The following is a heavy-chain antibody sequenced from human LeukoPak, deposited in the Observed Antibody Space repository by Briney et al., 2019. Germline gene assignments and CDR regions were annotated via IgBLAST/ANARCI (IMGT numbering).Heavy chain of an antibody. CDR3: ARCSHYDAYRV. J-gene: IGHJ3*01. V-gene: IGHV5-51*01. D-gene: IGHD2-15*01. CDR1: GHTFSISW. Sequence: PGDSLKISCKGSGHTFSISWIGWVRQKPGEGLEWMGIIYVDDSDTRYNPSFQGQVTISADRSTSTAYLEWSSLKSSDTAIYYCARCSHYDAYRVWGQGTLVSVSS. CDR2: IYVDDSDT.